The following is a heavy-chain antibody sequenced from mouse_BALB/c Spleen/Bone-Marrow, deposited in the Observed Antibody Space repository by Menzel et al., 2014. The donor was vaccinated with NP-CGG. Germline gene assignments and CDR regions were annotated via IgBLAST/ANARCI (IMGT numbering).Heavy chain of an antibody. CDR2: IWSGGST. CDR3: ARNSRGYGNSFAY. CDR1: GFSLTSYG. Sequence: VQLVESGPGLVQPSQSLSITCTVSGFSLTSYGVHWVRQSPGKGLEWLGVIWSGGSTDYNAAFISRLSISKDNSKSXVFFKMSSLQANDTAIYYCARNSRGYGNSFAYWGQGTLVTVSA. D-gene: IGHD2-10*02. V-gene: IGHV2-2*02. J-gene: IGHJ3*01.